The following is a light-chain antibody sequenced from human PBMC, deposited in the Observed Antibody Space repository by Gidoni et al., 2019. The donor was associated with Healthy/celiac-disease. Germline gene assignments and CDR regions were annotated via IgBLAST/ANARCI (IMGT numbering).Light chain of an antibody. CDR3: QQRSNWPPIT. Sequence: EIVLTQSPATLSLSPGERHTLSCRASQSVSSYLAWYQQKPGQAPTLLIYDASNRSTGIPARCSGSGSGTDFTLTISSLEPEDFAVYYCQQRSNWPPITFGQGTRLEIK. V-gene: IGKV3-11*01. J-gene: IGKJ5*01. CDR2: DAS. CDR1: QSVSSY.